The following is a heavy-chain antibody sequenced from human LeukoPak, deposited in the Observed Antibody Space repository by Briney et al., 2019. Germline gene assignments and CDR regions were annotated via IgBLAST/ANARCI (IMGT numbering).Heavy chain of an antibody. J-gene: IGHJ4*02. D-gene: IGHD4-17*01. CDR2: FDLSGTT. CDR1: GFTFSSYS. Sequence: GGSLRLSCAASGFTFSSYSMNWVRQAPGKGLEWISCFDLSGTTYYADSVKGRFTISRDNAENSLFLQMNTLRAEDTAVYYCARGAGPYGDYRDYWGQGTLVTVSS. CDR3: ARGAGPYGDYRDY. V-gene: IGHV3-48*01.